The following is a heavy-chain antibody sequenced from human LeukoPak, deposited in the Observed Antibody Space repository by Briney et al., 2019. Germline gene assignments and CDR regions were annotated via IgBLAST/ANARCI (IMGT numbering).Heavy chain of an antibody. CDR2: IYYSGST. D-gene: IGHD5-18*01. CDR3: ARDRNKYSYGSFDI. J-gene: IGHJ3*02. CDR1: GGSISSYF. V-gene: IGHV4-59*01. Sequence: SETLSLTCTVSGGSISSYFWSWLRQPPGKGLEWIGYIYYSGSTNYNPSLKSRVTISVDTSKNQFSLKLSSVTAADTAVYYCARDRNKYSYGSFDIWGQGTMVTVSS.